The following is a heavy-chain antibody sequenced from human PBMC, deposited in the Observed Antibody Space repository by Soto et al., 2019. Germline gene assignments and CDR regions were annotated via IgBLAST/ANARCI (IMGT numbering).Heavy chain of an antibody. D-gene: IGHD5-18*01. CDR2: IIPILRTR. V-gene: IGHV1-69*01. CDR3: AKSRAYSVTEPALFDEMDV. CDR1: GGTFNSNA. J-gene: IGHJ6*02. Sequence: QVQLVQSGAEVKTLGSSLKVSCKASGGTFNSNALIWVRQAPGQGLERMGAIIPILRTRKYAQKFQDRVTFSVDESTDTAYMELTSLRSEDTAVYYCAKSRAYSVTEPALFDEMDVWGQGTTVSVSS.